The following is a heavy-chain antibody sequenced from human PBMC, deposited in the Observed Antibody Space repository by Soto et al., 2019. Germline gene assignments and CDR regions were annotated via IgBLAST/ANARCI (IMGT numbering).Heavy chain of an antibody. Sequence: PGGSLRLSCAASGFTFSNYAMGWVRQAPGKGLEWVSAISSSSSYIYYADSVKGRFTISRDNAKNSLYLQMNSLRAEDTAVYYCARALDILGAFDIWGQGTMVTVSS. CDR1: GFTFSNYA. CDR3: ARALDILGAFDI. J-gene: IGHJ3*02. V-gene: IGHV3-21*01. CDR2: ISSSSSYI. D-gene: IGHD3-9*01.